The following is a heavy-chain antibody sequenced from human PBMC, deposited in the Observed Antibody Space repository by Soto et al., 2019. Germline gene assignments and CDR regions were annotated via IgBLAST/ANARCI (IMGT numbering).Heavy chain of an antibody. CDR1: GFTFSSYA. V-gene: IGHV3-30-3*01. D-gene: IGHD3-3*01. CDR3: ARDQRFLEWLLPTYYYYGMDV. J-gene: IGHJ6*02. Sequence: GGSLRLSCAASGFTFSSYAMHWVRQAPGKGLEWVAVISYDGNNKYYADSVKGRFTISRDNSKNTLYLQMNSLRAEDTAVYYCARDQRFLEWLLPTYYYYGMDVWGQGTTVTVSS. CDR2: ISYDGNNK.